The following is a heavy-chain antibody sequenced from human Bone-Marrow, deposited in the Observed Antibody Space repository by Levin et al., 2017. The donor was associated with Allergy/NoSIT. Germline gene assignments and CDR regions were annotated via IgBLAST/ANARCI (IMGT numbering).Heavy chain of an antibody. V-gene: IGHV1-46*01. CDR2: INPLGGGT. CDR3: ARSQYCNGGSCYGFDY. D-gene: IGHD2-15*01. J-gene: IGHJ4*02. CDR1: GYAFTSNH. Sequence: GASVKVSCKTSGYAFTSNHVHWVRQAPGQGLEWMGIINPLGGGTNYARPFQGRVTMTRDTSTTTVYMALSSLTSDDTAVYYCARSQYCNGGSCYGFDYWGQGTQVTVSS.